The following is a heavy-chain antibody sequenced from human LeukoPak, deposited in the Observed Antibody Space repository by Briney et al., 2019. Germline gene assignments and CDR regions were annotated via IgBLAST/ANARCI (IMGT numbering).Heavy chain of an antibody. CDR2: INPNSGGT. CDR1: GYTFTGYY. V-gene: IGHV1-2*02. Sequence: ASVKVSCKASGYTFTGYYMHWVRQAPGQGLEWMGWINPNSGGTNYAQKFQGRVTMTRDTPISTAYMELSRLRSDGTAVYYCARFHSSSPGSAFDIWGQGTMVTVPS. CDR3: ARFHSSSPGSAFDI. J-gene: IGHJ3*02. D-gene: IGHD6-13*01.